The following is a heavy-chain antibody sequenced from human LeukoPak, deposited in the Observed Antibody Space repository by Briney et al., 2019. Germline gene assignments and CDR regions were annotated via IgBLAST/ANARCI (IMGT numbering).Heavy chain of an antibody. CDR1: GYTITGYY. J-gene: IGHJ4*02. V-gene: IGHV1-2*02. Sequence: GASVKVSCKASGYTITGYYMHWVRQAPGQGLEWMGWINPNSGGTNYAQKFQGRVTMTRDTSISTAYMELSRLRSDDTAVYYCARGGTYDFWSGYGELDYWGQGTLVTVSS. D-gene: IGHD3-3*01. CDR2: INPNSGGT. CDR3: ARGGTYDFWSGYGELDY.